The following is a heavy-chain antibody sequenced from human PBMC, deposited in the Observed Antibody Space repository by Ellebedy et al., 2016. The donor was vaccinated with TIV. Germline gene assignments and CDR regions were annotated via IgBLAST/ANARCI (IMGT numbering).Heavy chain of an antibody. CDR3: ASAARGSGAYESF. Sequence: PGGSLRLSCAASGFTFSTYGMHWVRQATGKGLVWVSRINSDASSTWYADSVKGRFTISRDNSKNSLYLQMNSLRADDTALYYCASAARGSGAYESFWGQGTLVTVSS. D-gene: IGHD5-12*01. CDR1: GFTFSTYG. CDR2: INSDASST. V-gene: IGHV3-74*01. J-gene: IGHJ4*02.